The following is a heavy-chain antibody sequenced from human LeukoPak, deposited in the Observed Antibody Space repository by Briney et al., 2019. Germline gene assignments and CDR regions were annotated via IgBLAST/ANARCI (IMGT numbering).Heavy chain of an antibody. CDR1: GITVSSNY. CDR3: VRDRKTWFDP. Sequence: GGSLRLSCAASGITVSSNYMSWVRQAPGKELEWVSVIYSGVTTSYADSVKGRFTISRDISKNTLSLQMNSLRDEDTAVYYCVRDRKTWFDPWGLGTLVTVSS. CDR2: IYSGVTT. J-gene: IGHJ5*02. V-gene: IGHV3-66*01.